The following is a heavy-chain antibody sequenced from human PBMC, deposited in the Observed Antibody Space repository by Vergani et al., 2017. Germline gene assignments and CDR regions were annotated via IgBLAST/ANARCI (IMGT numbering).Heavy chain of an antibody. Sequence: QVQLQESGPGLVKPSQTLSLTCTVSGGSISSGSYYWSWIRQPAGKGLEWVGHIYTSGSTNYNPSLKSRVTISVDTSKNQFSLKLSSVTAADTAVYYCARGWIAAARTFDYWGQGTLVTVSS. CDR2: IYTSGST. J-gene: IGHJ4*02. D-gene: IGHD6-13*01. CDR3: ARGWIAAARTFDY. CDR1: GGSISSGSYY. V-gene: IGHV4-61*02.